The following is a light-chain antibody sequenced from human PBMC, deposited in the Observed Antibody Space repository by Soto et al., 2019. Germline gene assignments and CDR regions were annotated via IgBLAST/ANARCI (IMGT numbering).Light chain of an antibody. J-gene: IGKJ4*01. CDR2: AAS. CDR3: QQFNSYPLT. CDR1: QGISSY. V-gene: IGKV1-9*01. Sequence: DIQMTQSPSTLSASVGDRVTITCRASQGISSYLAWYQQKPGKAPNVLIYAASTLQSGVPSRFSGSGSGTEFTLTISSLQPEDFATYYCQQFNSYPLTFGGGTKV.